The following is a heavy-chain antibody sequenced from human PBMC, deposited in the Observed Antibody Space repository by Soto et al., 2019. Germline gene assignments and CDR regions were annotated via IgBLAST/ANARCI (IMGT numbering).Heavy chain of an antibody. V-gene: IGHV1-18*01. J-gene: IGHJ4*02. CDR2: INTDNGNS. D-gene: IGHD2-15*01. CDR3: ARDCTGGSCFCIY. CDR1: GYTLTNYA. Sequence: QVQLVQSAAEVKKPGASVKVSCKASGYTLTNYAISWVRQAPGQGPEWMGWINTDNGNSNYAPKFPGRATMTTDTSTNTAYMELRILTSDDTAVYYCARDCTGGSCFCIYWGQGTLVTVSS.